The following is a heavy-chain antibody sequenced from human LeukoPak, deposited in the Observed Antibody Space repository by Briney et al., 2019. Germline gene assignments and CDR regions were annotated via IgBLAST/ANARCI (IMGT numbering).Heavy chain of an antibody. V-gene: IGHV3-23*01. CDR3: AKAGGTAGRWIDYYYYYGMDV. D-gene: IGHD6-13*01. Sequence: SGGSLRLSCAASGFTFSSYAMSWVHQAPGKGLEWVSAISGSGGSTYYADSVKGRFTTYRDNSKNTLYLQMNSLRAEDTAVYYCAKAGGTAGRWIDYYYYYGMDVWGQGTTVTVSS. CDR2: ISGSGGST. J-gene: IGHJ6*02. CDR1: GFTFSSYA.